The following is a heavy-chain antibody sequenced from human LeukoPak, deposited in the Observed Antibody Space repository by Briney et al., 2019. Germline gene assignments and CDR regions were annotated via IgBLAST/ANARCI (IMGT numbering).Heavy chain of an antibody. CDR2: ISAYNGNT. CDR3: ASTRGYSGYDYIHYFDY. CDR1: SYTFTSYG. V-gene: IGHV1-18*01. D-gene: IGHD5-12*01. Sequence: ASVKVSCKASSYTFTSYGISWVRQAPGQGLEWTGWISAYNGNTNYAQKLQGRVTMTTDTSTSTAYMELRSLRSDDTAVYYCASTRGYSGYDYIHYFDYWAREPWSPSPQ. J-gene: IGHJ4*02.